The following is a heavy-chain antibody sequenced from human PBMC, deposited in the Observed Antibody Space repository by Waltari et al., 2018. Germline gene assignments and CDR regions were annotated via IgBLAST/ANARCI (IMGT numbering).Heavy chain of an antibody. CDR2: INHSGST. CDR3: ARGVPSDYYDSSGYPAYFDY. Sequence: QVQLQQWGAGLLKPSETLSLTCAVYGGSFSGYYWSWIRQPPGKGLEWIGEINHSGSTNSNPSLKSRVTISVDTSKNQFSLKLSSVTAADTAVYYCARGVPSDYYDSSGYPAYFDYWGQGTLVTVSS. D-gene: IGHD3-22*01. V-gene: IGHV4-34*01. CDR1: GGSFSGYY. J-gene: IGHJ4*02.